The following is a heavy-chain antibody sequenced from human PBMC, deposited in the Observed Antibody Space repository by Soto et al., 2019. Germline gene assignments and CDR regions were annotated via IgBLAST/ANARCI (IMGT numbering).Heavy chain of an antibody. CDR2: ISGSGGST. CDR3: AKDTGVPEPLPYDFWSGYYTRAVDY. V-gene: IGHV3-23*01. CDR1: GFTFSSYA. J-gene: IGHJ4*02. Sequence: GGSLRLSCAASGFTFSSYAMSWVRQAPGKGLEWVSAISGSGGSTYYADSVKGRFTISRDNSKNTRYLQMNSLRAEDTAVYYCAKDTGVPEPLPYDFWSGYYTRAVDYWGQGTLVTVSS. D-gene: IGHD3-3*01.